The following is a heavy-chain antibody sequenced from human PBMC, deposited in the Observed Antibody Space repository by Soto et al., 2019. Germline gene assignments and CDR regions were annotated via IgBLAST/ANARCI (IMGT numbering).Heavy chain of an antibody. CDR1: GYTLTELY. Sequence: EASVKVSCKVSGYTLTELYIHWVRQAPGKGLEWMGGFEPEDGETIYAQKFQGRVTMTEDTSTDTAYMELSSLRSEDTAVYYCATDRGGRCYLSPSGSCALDIWGQGTMVTVSS. CDR2: FEPEDGET. CDR3: ATDRGGRCYLSPSGSCALDI. J-gene: IGHJ3*02. D-gene: IGHD2-15*01. V-gene: IGHV1-24*01.